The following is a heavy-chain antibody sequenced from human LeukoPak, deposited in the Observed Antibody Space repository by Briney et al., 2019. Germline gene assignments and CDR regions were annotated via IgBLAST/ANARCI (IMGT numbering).Heavy chain of an antibody. CDR3: AKGHRLCSSGNCNSQVDY. CDR1: GFTFISYA. D-gene: IGHD2-15*01. Sequence: GGSLRLSCLASGFTFISYAMHWVRPAPGKGLEYVSAISSNGGSTYYADSVKGRFTISRDNSKNALYLQMNSLRAEDTAAYYCAKGHRLCSSGNCNSQVDYWGHGTLVIVPS. V-gene: IGHV3-64*04. CDR2: ISSNGGST. J-gene: IGHJ4*01.